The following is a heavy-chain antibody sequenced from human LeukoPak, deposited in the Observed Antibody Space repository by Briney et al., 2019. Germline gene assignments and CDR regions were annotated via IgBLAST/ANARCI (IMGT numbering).Heavy chain of an antibody. CDR2: ISYDGSNK. CDR1: GFTFSSYG. Sequence: GGSLRLSCAASGFTFSSYGMHWVRQAPGKGLEWVAVISYDGSNKYYADSVKGRFTISRDNPKNTLYLQMNSLRAEDTAVYYCAKGEWLSIDYWGQGTLVTVSS. J-gene: IGHJ4*02. D-gene: IGHD3-3*01. CDR3: AKGEWLSIDY. V-gene: IGHV3-30*18.